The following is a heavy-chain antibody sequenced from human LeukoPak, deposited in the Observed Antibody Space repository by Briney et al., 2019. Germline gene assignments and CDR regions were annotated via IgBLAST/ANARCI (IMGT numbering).Heavy chain of an antibody. CDR1: GGSISSSNW. J-gene: IGHJ1*01. Sequence: SETLSLTCAVSGGSISSSNWWSWVRQPPGKGLEWIGEIYHSGSTNYNPSLKSRVTILVDTSKNQFSLKLSSVTAADTAVYYCARAYGGNSQYFQHWGQGTLVTVSS. V-gene: IGHV4-4*02. D-gene: IGHD4-23*01. CDR3: ARAYGGNSQYFQH. CDR2: IYHSGST.